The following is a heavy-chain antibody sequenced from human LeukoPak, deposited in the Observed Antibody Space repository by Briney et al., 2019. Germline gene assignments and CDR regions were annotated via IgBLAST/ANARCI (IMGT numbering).Heavy chain of an antibody. J-gene: IGHJ4*02. V-gene: IGHV4-39*07. CDR1: GGSISSGGYY. CDR2: IHHSGST. CDR3: ARGGEVVVTAIHFFDY. D-gene: IGHD2-21*02. Sequence: SETLSLTCTVSGGSISSGGYYWSWIRQPPGKGLEWIGEIHHSGSTNYNPSLKSRVTISVDTSKNQFSLKLSSVTAADTAVYYCARGGEVVVTAIHFFDYWGQGTLVTVSS.